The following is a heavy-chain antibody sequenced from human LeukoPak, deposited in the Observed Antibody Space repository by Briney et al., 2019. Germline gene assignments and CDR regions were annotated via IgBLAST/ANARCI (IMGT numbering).Heavy chain of an antibody. CDR1: GYTFTSYG. CDR3: ARDAPFTMIVVVIPTYYYYYGMDV. Sequence: ASVKVSCKASGYTFTSYGISWVRQAPGPGLEWMGWISAYNGNTNYAQKLQGRVTMTTDTSTSTAYMELRSLRSDDTAVYYCARDAPFTMIVVVIPTYYYYYGMDVWGQGTTVTVSS. D-gene: IGHD3-22*01. CDR2: ISAYNGNT. J-gene: IGHJ6*02. V-gene: IGHV1-18*01.